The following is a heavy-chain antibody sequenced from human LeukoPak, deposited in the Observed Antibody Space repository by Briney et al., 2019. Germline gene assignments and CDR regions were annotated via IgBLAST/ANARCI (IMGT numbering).Heavy chain of an antibody. J-gene: IGHJ5*02. V-gene: IGHV4-59*08. D-gene: IGHD6-13*01. Sequence: PSETLSLTCTVSGGSISSYYWSWIRQPPGKGLEWIGYIYYSGSTNYNPSLKSRVTISVDTSKNQFSLKLSSVTAADTAVYYCARQRPAAGNNWFDPWGQGTLVTVSS. CDR1: GGSISSYY. CDR2: IYYSGST. CDR3: ARQRPAAGNNWFDP.